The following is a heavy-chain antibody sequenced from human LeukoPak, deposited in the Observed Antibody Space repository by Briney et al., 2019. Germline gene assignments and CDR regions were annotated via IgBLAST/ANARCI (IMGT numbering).Heavy chain of an antibody. D-gene: IGHD3-9*01. V-gene: IGHV4-34*01. J-gene: IGHJ4*02. CDR1: GGSFSGYY. CDR3: ATTVLRYFDWLSY. CDR2: INHSGST. Sequence: NSSETLSLTCAVYGGSFSGYYWSWIRQPPGKGLEWIGEINHSGSTNYNPSLKSRVTISVDTSKNQFSLKLSSVTAADTAVYYCATTVLRYFDWLSYWGQGTLVTVSS.